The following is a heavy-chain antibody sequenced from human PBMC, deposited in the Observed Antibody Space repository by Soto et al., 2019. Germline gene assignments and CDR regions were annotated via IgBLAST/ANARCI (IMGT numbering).Heavy chain of an antibody. J-gene: IGHJ4*02. CDR3: ARSLGYYDSSGYFDY. Sequence: SATLSLTCTVSGGSISSYYWSWIRQPPGKGLELIGYIYYSGSTNYNPSLKSRVTISVDTSKNQFSLKLSSVTAADTAVYYCARSLGYYDSSGYFDYWGQGTLVTVSS. CDR2: IYYSGST. CDR1: GGSISSYY. V-gene: IGHV4-59*01. D-gene: IGHD3-22*01.